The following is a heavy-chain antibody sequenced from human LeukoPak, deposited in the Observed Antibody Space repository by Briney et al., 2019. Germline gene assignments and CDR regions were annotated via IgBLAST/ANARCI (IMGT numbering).Heavy chain of an antibody. CDR2: IIPIFGTA. D-gene: IGHD7-27*01. CDR1: GYTFTSYA. J-gene: IGHJ6*03. V-gene: IGHV1-69*05. CDR3: ARGTRPWGSAYYYMDV. Sequence: SVKVSCKASGYTFTSYAMNWVRQAPGQGLEWMGGIIPIFGTANYAQKFQGRVTITTDESTSTAYMELSSLRSEDTAVYYCARGTRPWGSAYYYMDVWGKGTTVTVSS.